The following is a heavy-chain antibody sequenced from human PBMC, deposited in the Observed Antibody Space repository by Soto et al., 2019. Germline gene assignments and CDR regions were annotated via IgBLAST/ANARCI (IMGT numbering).Heavy chain of an antibody. CDR3: ARLGTKGMDV. V-gene: IGHV1-69*01. Sequence: QVQLVQSGAEVRKPGSSVRVSCKASGVTFDAYTITWVRQAPGQGLEWMGGIIPLFGTANYAQKFQGRVTITADESTTTAHMRLSSLRSEDTAVYFCARLGTKGMDVWGQGTTVTISS. J-gene: IGHJ6*02. D-gene: IGHD2-2*01. CDR1: GVTFDAYT. CDR2: IIPLFGTA.